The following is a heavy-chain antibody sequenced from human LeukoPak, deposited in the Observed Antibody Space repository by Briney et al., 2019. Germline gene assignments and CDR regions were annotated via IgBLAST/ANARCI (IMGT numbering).Heavy chain of an antibody. CDR2: IYYSGIT. D-gene: IGHD3-9*01. CDR1: GGSISSRSYY. J-gene: IGHJ4*02. V-gene: IGHV4-39*07. CDR3: ASRYYDILTGYHNFDY. Sequence: SETLSLTCTVSGGSISSRSYYWGWIRQPPGKGLEWIGSIYYSGITYYNPSLKSRVTISVDTSKNQFSLKLSSVTAADTAVYYCASRYYDILTGYHNFDYWGQGTLVTVSS.